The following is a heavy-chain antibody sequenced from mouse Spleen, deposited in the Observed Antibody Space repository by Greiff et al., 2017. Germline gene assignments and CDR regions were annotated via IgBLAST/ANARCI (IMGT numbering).Heavy chain of an antibody. CDR2: INPSSGYT. CDR1: GYTFTSYT. J-gene: IGHJ2*01. CDR3: ARPLITTVYYFDY. V-gene: IGHV1-4*01. Sequence: QVQLKESGAELARPGASVKMSCKASGYTFTSYTMHWVKQRPGQGLEWIGYINPSSGYTKYNQKFKDKATLTADKSSSTAYMQLSSLTSEDSAVYYCARPLITTVYYFDYWGQGTTLTVSS. D-gene: IGHD1-1*01.